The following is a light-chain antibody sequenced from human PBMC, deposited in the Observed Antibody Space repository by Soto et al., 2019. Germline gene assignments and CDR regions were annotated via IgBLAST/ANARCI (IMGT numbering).Light chain of an antibody. CDR3: QQSSITPRT. V-gene: IGKV1-39*01. J-gene: IGKJ1*01. Sequence: DIQMTQSPSSLSASIGDRVTITCRASQSSGSYLNWYQQKPGKAPKLLIYAASILQSGVPSRFSGSGSVTDFTLTISSLQPEDFATYYCQQSSITPRTFGQGTKVEIK. CDR2: AAS. CDR1: QSSGSY.